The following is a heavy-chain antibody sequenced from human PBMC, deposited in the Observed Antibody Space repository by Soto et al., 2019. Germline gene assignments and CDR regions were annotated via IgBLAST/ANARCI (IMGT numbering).Heavy chain of an antibody. CDR1: GFTFSDYW. Sequence: GGSLRLSCAASGFTFSDYWMTWVRQAPGKGLEWVANIKQDGSEKYDVDSVKGRFTISRDNAKNSLYLQMNSLRAEDTAVYYCARQWPTTSHSWGQGPLVTVSS. D-gene: IGHD1-26*01. CDR2: IKQDGSEK. CDR3: ARQWPTTSHS. V-gene: IGHV3-7*01. J-gene: IGHJ4*02.